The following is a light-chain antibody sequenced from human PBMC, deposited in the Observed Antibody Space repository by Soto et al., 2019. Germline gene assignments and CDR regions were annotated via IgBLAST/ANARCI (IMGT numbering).Light chain of an antibody. CDR2: AAS. V-gene: IGKV1-39*01. Sequence: DIQMTQSPSSLSASVGDRVTITCRASQSITNSLNWYQQKPGKAPKLLIYAASSLQSGVPSSFSGSGSGTDFTLTISSLKPEDFATYYCQQRYNTPWTFGQGTKVEIK. CDR1: QSITNS. CDR3: QQRYNTPWT. J-gene: IGKJ1*01.